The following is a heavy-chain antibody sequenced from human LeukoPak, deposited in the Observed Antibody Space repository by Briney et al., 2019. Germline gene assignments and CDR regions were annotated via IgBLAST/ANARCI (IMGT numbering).Heavy chain of an antibody. Sequence: SETLSLTCTVSGGSISSSSYYWGWIRQPPGMGLEWIGSIYYSGSTYYNPSLKSRVTISVDTSKNQFSLKLSSVTAADTAVYYCAREGPDIVVVPAARVGLYYYYYMDVWGKGTTVTVSS. CDR3: AREGPDIVVVPAARVGLYYYYYMDV. CDR1: GGSISSSSYY. D-gene: IGHD2-2*01. V-gene: IGHV4-39*07. J-gene: IGHJ6*03. CDR2: IYYSGST.